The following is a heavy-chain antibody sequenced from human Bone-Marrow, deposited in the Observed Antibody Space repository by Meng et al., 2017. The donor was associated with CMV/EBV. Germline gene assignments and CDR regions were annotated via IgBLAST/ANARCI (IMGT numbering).Heavy chain of an antibody. CDR1: GFTFSSYA. V-gene: IGHV3-23*01. CDR3: VKGTGYDILTGYLDY. J-gene: IGHJ4*02. Sequence: GGSLRLSCAASGFTFSSYAMSWVRQAPGKGLEWVSAISGSGGSTYYADSVKGRFTISRDNSKNTLYLQMNSLRAEDTAKYYCVKGTGYDILTGYLDYWGRGALVTVSS. D-gene: IGHD3-9*01. CDR2: ISGSGGST.